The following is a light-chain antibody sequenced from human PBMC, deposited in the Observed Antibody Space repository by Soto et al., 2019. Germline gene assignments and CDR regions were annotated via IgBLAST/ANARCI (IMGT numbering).Light chain of an antibody. CDR2: GAS. J-gene: IGKJ1*01. V-gene: IGKV3-15*01. Sequence: EIVMTQSPATLSVSPGERATLFCRASQSVRSNLAWYQQKPGQAPRLLIYGASTRATGIPARFSGSGSGTEFTLTISSLQSEDFAVYYCQQYNNWRAFGQGTKVEIK. CDR1: QSVRSN. CDR3: QQYNNWRA.